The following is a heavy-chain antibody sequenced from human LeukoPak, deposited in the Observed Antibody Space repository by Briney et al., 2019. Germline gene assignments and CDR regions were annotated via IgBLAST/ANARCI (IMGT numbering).Heavy chain of an antibody. CDR1: GFTFNTYA. CDR2: ISGGGGLT. J-gene: IGHJ4*02. CDR3: AKDLGRRGVATELFDY. D-gene: IGHD5-12*01. V-gene: IGHV3-23*01. Sequence: GGSLRLSCAASGFTFNTYAMSWVRQAPGKGLEWVSTISGGGGLTYYADSVKGRFTISRDNSKNTLYLQLNSLRAEDTALYYCAKDLGRRGVATELFDYWGQGTLVTVSS.